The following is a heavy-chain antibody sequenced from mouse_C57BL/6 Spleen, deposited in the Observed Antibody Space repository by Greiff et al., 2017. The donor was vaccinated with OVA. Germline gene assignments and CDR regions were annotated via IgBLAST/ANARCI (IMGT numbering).Heavy chain of an antibody. J-gene: IGHJ4*01. CDR3: ARWLLFYAMDY. Sequence: QVQLQQPGAELVKPGASVKLSCKASGYTFTSYWMHWVKQRPGQGLAWIGMIHPNSGSTNYNEKFKSKATLTVDKSSSTAYMQLSSLTSEDSAVYYCARWLLFYAMDYWGQGTSVTVSS. CDR2: IHPNSGST. D-gene: IGHD2-3*01. CDR1: GYTFTSYW. V-gene: IGHV1-64*01.